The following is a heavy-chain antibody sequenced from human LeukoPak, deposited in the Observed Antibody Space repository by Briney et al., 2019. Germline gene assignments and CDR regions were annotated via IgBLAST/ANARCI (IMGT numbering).Heavy chain of an antibody. J-gene: IGHJ4*02. CDR2: IYTSGST. Sequence: SETLSLTXTVSGGSISSYYWSWIRQTAGKGLEWIGRIYTSGSTNYNPSLKSRVTMSVDTSKNQFSLKLSSVTAADTAVYYCAGSVYSNYGAPYFDYWGQGTLVTVSS. D-gene: IGHD4-11*01. CDR1: GGSISSYY. CDR3: AGSVYSNYGAPYFDY. V-gene: IGHV4-4*07.